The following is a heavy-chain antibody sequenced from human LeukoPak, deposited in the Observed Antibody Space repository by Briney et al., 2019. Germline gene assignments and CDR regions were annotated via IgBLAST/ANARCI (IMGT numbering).Heavy chain of an antibody. CDR3: ARREGGWYLDY. CDR1: GYSFTNYW. Sequence: GESLKISCKGSGYSFTNYWIGWVRQMPGKGLEWMGIIYPGDSDTRYSPSCQVQVTIAADKSISTAYLQWSSLKASDTAMYYCARREGGWYLDYWGQGTLVTVSS. D-gene: IGHD6-19*01. CDR2: IYPGDSDT. V-gene: IGHV5-51*03. J-gene: IGHJ4*02.